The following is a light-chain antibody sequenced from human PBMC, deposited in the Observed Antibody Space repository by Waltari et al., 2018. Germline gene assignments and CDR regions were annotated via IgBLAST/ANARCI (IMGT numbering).Light chain of an antibody. CDR1: RDINNF. V-gene: IGKV1-33*01. CDR3: QQYDDFPLYT. Sequence: DIQMTQSPSSLSASVGDRVTISCQASRDINNFLNWYQQKPGKAPKLLIYDASNLEIGVPSRFSGRGSGTHFTFTISSLQPEDVATYYCQQYDDFPLYTFGQGTKVEIK. CDR2: DAS. J-gene: IGKJ2*01.